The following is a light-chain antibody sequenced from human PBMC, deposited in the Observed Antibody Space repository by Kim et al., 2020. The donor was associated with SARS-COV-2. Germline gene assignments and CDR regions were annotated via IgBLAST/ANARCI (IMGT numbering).Light chain of an antibody. V-gene: IGKV1D-12*01. Sequence: DIQMTQSPSSVSASVGDRVTITCRASQDLKYWLAWYQQKPGKAPRLLIYAASTLQGGVPPRFSGSGSGTDFSLTINSLQPEDVATYYCQQANSFLLTFGGGTKVEIK. CDR3: QQANSFLLT. CDR2: AAS. CDR1: QDLKYW. J-gene: IGKJ4*01.